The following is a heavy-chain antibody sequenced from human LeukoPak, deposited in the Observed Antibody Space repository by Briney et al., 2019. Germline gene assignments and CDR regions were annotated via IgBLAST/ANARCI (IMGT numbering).Heavy chain of an antibody. Sequence: ASVKVSCKASRYTFTDYYMHWLRQAPGQGLEWMGWMHPNSGGTNYAQKFQGRVTMTRDTSISTAYMELSRLRSDDAAVYYCARRKSGYPTDYWGQGTLVTVSS. V-gene: IGHV1-2*02. CDR1: RYTFTDYY. J-gene: IGHJ4*02. CDR3: ARRKSGYPTDY. D-gene: IGHD3-3*01. CDR2: MHPNSGGT.